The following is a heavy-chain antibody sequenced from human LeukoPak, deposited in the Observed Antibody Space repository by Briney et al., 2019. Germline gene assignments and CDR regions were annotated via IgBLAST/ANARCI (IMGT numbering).Heavy chain of an antibody. CDR3: SRLHLG. J-gene: IGHJ4*02. Sequence: GGSLRLSCAASGFTFSSYSMYWVRQASGQGLEWVGHIKSKTNSYATIYAASVKGRFTISRDDAKITAYLQMNSLKTEDTGVYYCSRLHLGWGQGTLVTVSS. CDR2: IKSKTNSYAT. V-gene: IGHV3-73*01. D-gene: IGHD1-26*01. CDR1: GFTFSSYS.